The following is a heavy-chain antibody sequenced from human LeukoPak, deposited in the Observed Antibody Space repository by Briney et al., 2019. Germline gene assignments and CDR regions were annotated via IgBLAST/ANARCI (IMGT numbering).Heavy chain of an antibody. CDR2: ISGSSSYI. CDR3: ATFEVGA. J-gene: IGHJ5*02. Sequence: KAGGSLRLSCAASGFTFSTYNMNWVRQAPGKGLEWVSSISGSSSYIYYADSVKGRFSISRDNAKNSLYLQMNSLRAEDTAVYYCATFEVGAWGQGILVTVST. D-gene: IGHD3-10*01. V-gene: IGHV3-21*01. CDR1: GFTFSTYN.